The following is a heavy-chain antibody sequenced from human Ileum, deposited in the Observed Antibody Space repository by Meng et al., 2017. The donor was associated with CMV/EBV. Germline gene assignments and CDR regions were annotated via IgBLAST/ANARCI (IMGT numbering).Heavy chain of an antibody. CDR3: VGERGTDENLGGIFVH. D-gene: IGHD1-7*01. J-gene: IGHJ4*02. V-gene: IGHV4-39*07. CDR2: VYYTGDS. CDR1: GDSINSGLYY. Sequence: SETLSLTCSVSGDSINSGLYYWGWIRQAPGKGLEWIGSVYYTGDSFYNPSLKGRLTISMDMSKNQFSLRETSVTAADTAMYFCVGERGTDENLGGIFVHWGQGMLVTVSS.